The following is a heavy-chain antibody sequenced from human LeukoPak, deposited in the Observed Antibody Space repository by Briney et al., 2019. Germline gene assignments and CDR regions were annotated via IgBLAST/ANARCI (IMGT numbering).Heavy chain of an antibody. CDR2: IIPIFGTA. V-gene: IGHV1-69*13. Sequence: VASVKVSCKASGGTFSSYAISWVRQAPGQGLEWMGGIIPIFGTANYAQKFQGRVTITADESTSTAYMELSSLRSEDTAVYYCARGTSFLGITMMYPAAYNWFDPWGQGTLVTVSS. CDR1: GGTFSSYA. D-gene: IGHD3-22*01. CDR3: ARGTSFLGITMMYPAAYNWFDP. J-gene: IGHJ5*02.